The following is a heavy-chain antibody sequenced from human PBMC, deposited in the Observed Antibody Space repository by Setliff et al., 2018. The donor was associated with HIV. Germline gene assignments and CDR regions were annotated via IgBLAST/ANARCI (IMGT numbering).Heavy chain of an antibody. CDR2: VYYTGST. CDR3: ARDSGGYNYGFAVGSFDY. Sequence: PSETLSLTCTVSSDSIRFYYWTWIRQPPGKGLEWIGNVYYTGSTNYNPSLKSRITISIDTSKSQFSLKLTYVAAADTAVYYCARDSGGYNYGFAVGSFDYWGQGALVTVSS. J-gene: IGHJ4*02. V-gene: IGHV4-59*01. CDR1: SDSIRFYY. D-gene: IGHD5-18*01.